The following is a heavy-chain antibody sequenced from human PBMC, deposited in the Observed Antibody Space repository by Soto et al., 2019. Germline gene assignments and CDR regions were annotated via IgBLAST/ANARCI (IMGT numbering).Heavy chain of an antibody. CDR1: GYTFTSYG. CDR2: ISAYNGNT. V-gene: IGHV1-18*01. J-gene: IGHJ6*02. D-gene: IGHD2-2*02. Sequence: ASVKVSCKASGYTFTSYGISWVRQAPGQGHEWMGWISAYNGNTNYAQKLQGRVTMTTDTSTSTAYMELRSLRSDDTAVYYCARWDIVVVPAAIVRYYYYGMDVWGQGTTVTVSS. CDR3: ARWDIVVVPAAIVRYYYYGMDV.